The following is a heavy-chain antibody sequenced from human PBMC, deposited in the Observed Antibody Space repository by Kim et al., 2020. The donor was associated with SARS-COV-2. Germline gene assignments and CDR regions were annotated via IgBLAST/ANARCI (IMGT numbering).Heavy chain of an antibody. CDR3: ARAPTTVTTSGGY. Sequence: YADSVKGPFTISRDNAKNSLYLQMNSLRAEDTAVYYCARAPTTVTTSGGYWGQGTLVTVSS. D-gene: IGHD4-17*01. J-gene: IGHJ4*02. V-gene: IGHV3-21*01.